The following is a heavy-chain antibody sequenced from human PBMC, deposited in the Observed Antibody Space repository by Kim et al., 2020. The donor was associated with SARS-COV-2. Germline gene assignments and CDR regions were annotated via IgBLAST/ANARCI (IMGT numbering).Heavy chain of an antibody. CDR1: GGTFSSYA. Sequence: SVKVSCKASGGTFSSYAISWVRQAPGQGLEWMGGIIPIFGTANYAQKFQGRVTITADESTSTAYMELSSLRSEDTAVYYCAGTMVRGVIIFYYYGMDVWGQGTTVTVSS. CDR3: AGTMVRGVIIFYYYGMDV. J-gene: IGHJ6*02. D-gene: IGHD3-10*01. CDR2: IIPIFGTA. V-gene: IGHV1-69*13.